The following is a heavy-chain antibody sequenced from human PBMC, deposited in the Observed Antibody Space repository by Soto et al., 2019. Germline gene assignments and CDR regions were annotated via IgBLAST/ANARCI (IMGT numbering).Heavy chain of an antibody. J-gene: IGHJ4*02. CDR2: ISPYNGKT. CDR1: GYTFTTHG. Sequence: QVQLVQSGAEVKEPGASVRVSCKASGYTFTTHGISWVRQAPGQGLEWMGWISPYNGKTTYAQKVQGRVTMTTDTSTSTAYMELRGLRSGDTAVYYCARVDDYVWGSFRPWGQGTQVTVSS. V-gene: IGHV1-18*04. D-gene: IGHD3-16*02. CDR3: ARVDDYVWGSFRP.